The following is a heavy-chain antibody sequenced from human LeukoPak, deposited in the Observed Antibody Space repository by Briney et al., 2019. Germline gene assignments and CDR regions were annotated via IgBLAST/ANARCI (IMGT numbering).Heavy chain of an antibody. Sequence: GESLKISCKGSGYSFTSYSIGWVRQLPGKGLEWMGIIYPGDSDTRYSPSFQGQVTISADKSISTAYLQWSSLKASDTAMYYCAGSIAAAGREFDPWGQGTLVTVSS. CDR1: GYSFTSYS. J-gene: IGHJ5*02. D-gene: IGHD6-13*01. CDR3: AGSIAAAGREFDP. V-gene: IGHV5-51*01. CDR2: IYPGDSDT.